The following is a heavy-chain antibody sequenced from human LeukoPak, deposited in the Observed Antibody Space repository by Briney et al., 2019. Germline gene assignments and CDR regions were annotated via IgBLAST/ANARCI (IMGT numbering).Heavy chain of an antibody. CDR2: INPNSGGT. J-gene: IGHJ5*02. D-gene: IGHD3-3*01. CDR1: GYTFTGYD. Sequence: ASVKVSCKASGYTFTGYDMHWVRQAPGQGLEWMGRINPNSGGTNYAQKFQGRVTMTRDTSISTAYMELSRLRSDDTAVYYCAREGFWSGYYTHNWFDPWGPGTLVTVSS. V-gene: IGHV1-2*06. CDR3: AREGFWSGYYTHNWFDP.